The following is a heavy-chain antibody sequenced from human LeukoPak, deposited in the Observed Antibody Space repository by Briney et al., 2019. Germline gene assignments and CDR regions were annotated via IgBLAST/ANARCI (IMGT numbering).Heavy chain of an antibody. V-gene: IGHV3-21*01. J-gene: IGHJ4*02. CDR2: ISTTSAYI. CDR1: GFTFSGYS. Sequence: PGGSLRLSCAASGFTFSGYSMNWVRQAPGKGLEWASSISTTSAYIYYADSVKGRLTTSRDNAKSSLYLEMNSLRAEDTAVYYCARDGAAAAGRYFDYWGQGSLVTVSS. CDR3: ARDGAAAAGRYFDY. D-gene: IGHD6-13*01.